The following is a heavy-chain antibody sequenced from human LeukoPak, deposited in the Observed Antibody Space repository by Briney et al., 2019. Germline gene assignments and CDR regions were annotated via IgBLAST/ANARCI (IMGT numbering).Heavy chain of an antibody. J-gene: IGHJ4*02. D-gene: IGHD3-10*01. CDR2: IYYSGST. V-gene: IGHV4-59*08. CDR1: GGSISTYY. Sequence: SSETLSLTCTVSGGSISTYYWSWIRQPPGKRLEWIGYIYYSGSTNYNPSLKSRVTISVDTSKNQFSLKLSSVTAADTAVYYCARGRGPFDYWGQGTLVTVSP. CDR3: ARGRGPFDY.